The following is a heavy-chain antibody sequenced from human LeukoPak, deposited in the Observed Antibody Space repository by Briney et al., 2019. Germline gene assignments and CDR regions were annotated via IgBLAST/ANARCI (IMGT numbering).Heavy chain of an antibody. CDR2: ISAYNGNT. Sequence: GASVKVSCKASGYTFTSYGISWVRQAPGQGLEWMGWISAYNGNTNYAQKFQGRVTITADESTSTAYMELSSLRSEDTAVYYCARADYSNYANWFDPWGQGTLVTVSS. CDR1: GYTFTSYG. V-gene: IGHV1-18*01. D-gene: IGHD4-11*01. J-gene: IGHJ5*02. CDR3: ARADYSNYANWFDP.